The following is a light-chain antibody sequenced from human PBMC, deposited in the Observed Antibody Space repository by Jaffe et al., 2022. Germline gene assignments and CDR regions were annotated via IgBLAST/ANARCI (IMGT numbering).Light chain of an antibody. V-gene: IGKV3-15*01. CDR3: QQYDNWPPST. J-gene: IGKJ2*01. CDR2: DTS. CDR1: QSVSRN. Sequence: EIVMTQSPATLSVSPGERVTLSCRASQSVSRNLAWYQQKPGQAPRLLIYDTSTRATDIPARFSGSGSGTEFSLTISSLQSEDFAVYYCQQYDNWPPSTFGQGTKLEI.